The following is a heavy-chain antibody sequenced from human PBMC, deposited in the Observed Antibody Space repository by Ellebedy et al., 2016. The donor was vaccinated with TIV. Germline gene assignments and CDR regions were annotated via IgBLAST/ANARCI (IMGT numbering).Heavy chain of an antibody. Sequence: MPSETLSLTCAVYGGSFSGYYWSRIRQPPGKGLEWIGEIDHSGSTNYNPSLKSQVTISVDTSKNQFSLNLSSVTAADTAVYYCARPPAVTTRRNWYFDLWGRGTLVTVSS. V-gene: IGHV4-34*01. D-gene: IGHD4-17*01. J-gene: IGHJ2*01. CDR2: IDHSGST. CDR1: GGSFSGYY. CDR3: ARPPAVTTRRNWYFDL.